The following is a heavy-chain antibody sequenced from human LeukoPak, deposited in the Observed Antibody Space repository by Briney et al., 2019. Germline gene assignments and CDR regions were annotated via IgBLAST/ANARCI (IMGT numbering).Heavy chain of an antibody. J-gene: IGHJ3*02. CDR2: ISPTGGDT. CDR1: GYTFTSYY. CDR3: ASKQSTVTNAFDI. V-gene: IGHV1-46*01. Sequence: ASVKVSCKASGYTFTSYYMHWVRQAPGRGLEWMGIISPTGGDTRYAQNFQGRVTMTRDTSTSTVYMELSSLRSEDTAVYYCASKQSTVTNAFDIWGQGTMVTVSS. D-gene: IGHD4-17*01.